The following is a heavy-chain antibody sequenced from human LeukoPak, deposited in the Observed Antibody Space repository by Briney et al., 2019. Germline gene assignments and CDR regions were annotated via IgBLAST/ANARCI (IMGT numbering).Heavy chain of an antibody. V-gene: IGHV3-66*01. D-gene: IGHD1-26*01. CDR2: IYTSGDT. J-gene: IGHJ4*02. CDR3: VRVRYSGSWFPVPNFDC. CDR1: GVTVSGSY. Sequence: PGGSLRLSCAASGVTVSGSYMSWVRQAPGKGLEWVSVIYTSGDTYYADSVKGRFTISRDSSKNTLYLQMNTLRTDDTAVYYCVRVRYSGSWFPVPNFDCWGQGTLVTVSS.